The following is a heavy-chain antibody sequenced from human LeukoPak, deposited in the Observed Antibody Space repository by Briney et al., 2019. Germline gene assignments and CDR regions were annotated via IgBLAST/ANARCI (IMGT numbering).Heavy chain of an antibody. CDR3: ARGQGPSIAVAGTPPPFDY. V-gene: IGHV3-21*01. CDR2: ISGSSSYI. Sequence: GGSLRLSCAASGFTFSSYSMNWVRQAPGKGLEWVSSISGSSSYIYYADSVKGRFTISRDNAKNSLYLQMNSLRAEDTAVYYCARGQGPSIAVAGTPPPFDYWGQGTLVTVSS. CDR1: GFTFSSYS. J-gene: IGHJ4*02. D-gene: IGHD6-19*01.